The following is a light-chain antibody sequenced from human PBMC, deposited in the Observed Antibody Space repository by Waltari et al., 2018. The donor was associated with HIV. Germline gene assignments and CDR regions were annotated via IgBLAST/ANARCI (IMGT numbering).Light chain of an antibody. CDR2: SND. Sequence: QSVLTPPPSVSGTPGQNVTIPCSGSSSNIGSNIVNWYQQLPGAAPKLLIYSNDQRPSGVPDRFSGSKSGTSASLAISGLQSADEADYYCAAWDDSLNGMFGGGTRLTVL. CDR3: AAWDDSLNGM. V-gene: IGLV1-44*01. CDR1: SSNIGSNI. J-gene: IGLJ3*02.